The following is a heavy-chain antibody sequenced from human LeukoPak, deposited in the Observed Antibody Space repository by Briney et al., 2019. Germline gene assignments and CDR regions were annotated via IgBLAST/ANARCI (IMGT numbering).Heavy chain of an antibody. J-gene: IGHJ6*04. Sequence: GGSLRLSCGVSGFTFSSYGMHWVRQARGKGLEWVAVISYDGSNKYYADSVKGRFTISRDNSKNTLYLQMNSLRAEDTAVYYCAKGAVGFGEPSGYYYYGMDVWGKGTTVTVSS. CDR2: ISYDGSNK. CDR1: GFTFSSYG. CDR3: AKGAVGFGEPSGYYYYGMDV. D-gene: IGHD3-10*01. V-gene: IGHV3-30*18.